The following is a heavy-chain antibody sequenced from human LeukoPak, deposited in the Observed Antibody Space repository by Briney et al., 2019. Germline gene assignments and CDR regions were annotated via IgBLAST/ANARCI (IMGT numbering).Heavy chain of an antibody. CDR2: INHSGST. CDR3: ARLTYYYGMDV. J-gene: IGHJ6*02. V-gene: IGHV4-34*01. CDR1: GGSFSGYY. Sequence: SETLSLTCAVYGGSFSGYYWSWIRQPPGKGLEWIGEINHSGSTNYNPSLKSRVTISVDTSKNQFSLKLSSVTAADTAVYYCARLTYYYGMDVLGQGTSVTVSS.